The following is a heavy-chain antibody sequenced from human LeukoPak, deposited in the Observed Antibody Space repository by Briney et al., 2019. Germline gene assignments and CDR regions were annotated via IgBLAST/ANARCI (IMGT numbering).Heavy chain of an antibody. CDR3: GGGDSSGSPDY. Sequence: SGGSLRLSCAASGFTFSNYWMHWVRQAPGKGLVRVSRIKGDGSNTGYADSVKGRFTISRDNAKNTLYLEMNSLRAEDTAVYYCGGGDSSGSPDYWGQGTLVTVSS. CDR1: GFTFSNYW. D-gene: IGHD3-22*01. V-gene: IGHV3-74*01. CDR2: IKGDGSNT. J-gene: IGHJ4*02.